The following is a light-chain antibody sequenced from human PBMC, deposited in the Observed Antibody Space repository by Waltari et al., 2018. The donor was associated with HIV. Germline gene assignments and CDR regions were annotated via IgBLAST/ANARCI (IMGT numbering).Light chain of an antibody. CDR2: DAS. CDR1: QIVSSY. Sequence: IVLTHSTAFLSLSPGERLTLSCRARQIVSSYLAGYQQKPGEAPRLLIYDASNRATGIPARFSGSGSVTDFTLTISSLEPEDCAVYYCQQRSNWPLTCGGGTKVEIK. CDR3: QQRSNWPLT. J-gene: IGKJ4*01. V-gene: IGKV3-11*01.